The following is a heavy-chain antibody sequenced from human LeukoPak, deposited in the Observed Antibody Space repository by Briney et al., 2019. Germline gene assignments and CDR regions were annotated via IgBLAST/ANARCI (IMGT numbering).Heavy chain of an antibody. CDR2: ISSSGSTI. V-gene: IGHV3-11*01. J-gene: IGHJ4*02. CDR1: GFTFSDYY. D-gene: IGHD2-15*01. Sequence: GSLRLSCAASGFTFSDYYMSWIRQAPGKGLEWVSYISSSGSTIYYADSVKGRFTISRDNAKNSLYLQTNSLRAEDTAVCYCAREYCSGGSCYSEFFDYWGQGTLVTVSS. CDR3: AREYCSGGSCYSEFFDY.